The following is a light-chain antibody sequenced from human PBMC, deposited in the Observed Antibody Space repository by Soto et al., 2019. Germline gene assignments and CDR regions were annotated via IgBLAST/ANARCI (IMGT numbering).Light chain of an antibody. CDR3: QKYTNVPA. J-gene: IGKJ4*01. Sequence: DIQMTQSPCSLSASVGDRVTITCRASQGISNYLAWYQQIPGKVPKLLISAASTLQSGVPSRFSGSGSGTDFILTISSLQPEDVATYYCQKYTNVPAFGGGTKVEIK. CDR1: QGISNY. V-gene: IGKV1-27*01. CDR2: AAS.